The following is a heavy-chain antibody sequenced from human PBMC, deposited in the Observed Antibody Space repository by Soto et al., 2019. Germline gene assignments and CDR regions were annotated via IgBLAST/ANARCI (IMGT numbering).Heavy chain of an antibody. CDR1: GGSISSYY. D-gene: IGHD5-18*01. J-gene: IGHJ4*02. CDR3: ARRYGSCFDY. V-gene: IGHV4-59*08. CDR2: MYNSGST. Sequence: PSETLSLTCTVSGGSISSYYWTWIRQPPGKGLEWIGFMYNSGSTHYNPSLKSRVTISLDTSKNQFSLNLRSVTAADTTVYYCARRYGSCFDYWGQGTLVTVSS.